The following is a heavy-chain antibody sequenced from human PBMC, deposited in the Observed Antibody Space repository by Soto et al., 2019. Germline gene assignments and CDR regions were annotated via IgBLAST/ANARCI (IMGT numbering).Heavy chain of an antibody. V-gene: IGHV1-18*01. CDR2: ISAYNGNT. J-gene: IGHJ4*02. CDR3: ARGGEWRAVAGHFEY. Sequence: ASVKASCKAAGYTFTNYGISWVRQAPGQGLEWMGWISAYNGNTNYAQKLQGRVTMTTDTSTSTAYMELRSLRSDDTAVYYCARGGEWRAVAGHFEYWGQGTLVTVSS. D-gene: IGHD6-19*01. CDR1: GYTFTNYG.